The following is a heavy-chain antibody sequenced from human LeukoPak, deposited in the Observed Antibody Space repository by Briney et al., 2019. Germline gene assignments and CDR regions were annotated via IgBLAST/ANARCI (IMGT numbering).Heavy chain of an antibody. CDR1: GFTFSNYA. Sequence: GGSLRLSCAASGFTFSNYAMHWVRQAPRKGLEYVSAISSNGGSTYYANSVKGRFTISRDNSKNTLYLQMGSLRAEDMAVYYCARDLRLKELAYCGGDCLDYWGQGTLVTVSS. CDR3: ARDLRLKELAYCGGDCLDY. CDR2: ISSNGGST. V-gene: IGHV3-64*01. D-gene: IGHD2-21*02. J-gene: IGHJ4*02.